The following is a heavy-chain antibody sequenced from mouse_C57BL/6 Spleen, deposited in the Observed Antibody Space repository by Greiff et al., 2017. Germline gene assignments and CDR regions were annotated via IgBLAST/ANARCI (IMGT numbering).Heavy chain of an antibody. D-gene: IGHD2-4*01. V-gene: IGHV1-69*01. CDR3: AVYYEYFAY. CDR1: GYTFTSYW. J-gene: IGHJ3*01. Sequence: QVQLQQPGAELVMPGASVKLSCKASGYTFTSYWMHWVKQRPGQGLEWIGEIDPSDSYTNYNQKFKGKSTLTVDKSSSTAYMQLCSLTSEDSAVYDGAVYYEYFAYWGQGTLVTVSA. CDR2: IDPSDSYT.